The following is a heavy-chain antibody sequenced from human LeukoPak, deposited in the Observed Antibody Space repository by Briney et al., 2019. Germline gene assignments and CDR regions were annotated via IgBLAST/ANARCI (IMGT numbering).Heavy chain of an antibody. CDR1: GFTFTTYW. D-gene: IGHD3-22*01. J-gene: IGHJ2*01. Sequence: GGSLRLSCAASGFTFTTYWMSWVRQAPGKGLEWVASINKDGSEKYYVDSMKGRFIISRDNAKNSLYLQMNSLRAEDTALYYCARDSSAYYIGYFDLWGRGSLVTVSS. CDR3: ARDSSAYYIGYFDL. CDR2: INKDGSEK. V-gene: IGHV3-7*01.